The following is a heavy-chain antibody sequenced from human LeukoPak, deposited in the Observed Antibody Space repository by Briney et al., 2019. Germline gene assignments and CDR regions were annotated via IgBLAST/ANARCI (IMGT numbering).Heavy chain of an antibody. Sequence: GASVTVSCKASGGTFSSYAISWVRQAPGQGLEWMGGIIPIFGTANYAQKFQGRVTITADESTSTAYMELSSLRSEDTAVYYCARGLDDSSGYYYASNDWYFDLWGRGTLVTVSS. J-gene: IGHJ2*01. CDR3: ARGLDDSSGYYYASNDWYFDL. CDR1: GGTFSSYA. CDR2: IIPIFGTA. D-gene: IGHD3-22*01. V-gene: IGHV1-69*13.